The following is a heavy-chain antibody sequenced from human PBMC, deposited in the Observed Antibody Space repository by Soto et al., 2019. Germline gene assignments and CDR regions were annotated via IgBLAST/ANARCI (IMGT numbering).Heavy chain of an antibody. D-gene: IGHD1-26*01. CDR1: GFIVSTSY. Sequence: GGSLRLSCAASGFIVSTSYMNWVRQAPGKGLEWVSVIHTGGGAYYADSVKGRFIISRDDSKNTVYLQMNSLRAEDTAVYYCVRDSYSVYWGQGTLVTVSS. J-gene: IGHJ4*02. CDR3: VRDSYSVY. V-gene: IGHV3-66*01. CDR2: IHTGGGA.